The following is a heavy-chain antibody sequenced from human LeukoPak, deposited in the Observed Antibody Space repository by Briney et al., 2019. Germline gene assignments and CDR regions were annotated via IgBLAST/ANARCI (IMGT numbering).Heavy chain of an antibody. CDR3: ARSEYYYDSSGYYYDVAFDI. CDR1: GYTFTSYG. CDR2: ISAYNGNT. J-gene: IGHJ3*02. D-gene: IGHD3-22*01. Sequence: ASVKVSCKASGYTFTSYGISWVRQAPGQGLEWMGWISAYNGNTNYAQKLQGRVTMTTDTSTSTAYMELRSLRSDDTAVYYCARSEYYYDSSGYYYDVAFDIWGQGTMVTVSS. V-gene: IGHV1-18*01.